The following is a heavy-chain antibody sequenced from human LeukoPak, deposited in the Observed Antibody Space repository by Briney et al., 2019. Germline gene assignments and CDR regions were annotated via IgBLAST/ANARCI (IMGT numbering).Heavy chain of an antibody. CDR3: ARSARYSSSLGY. CDR1: GYTFTSYD. V-gene: IGHV1-8*01. J-gene: IGHJ4*02. D-gene: IGHD6-6*01. CDR2: MNPNSGNT. Sequence: EASVKVSCKASGYTFTSYDINWVRQATGQGLEWMGWMNPNSGNTGYARKFQGRVTMTRNTSISTAYMELSSLRSEDTAVYYCARSARYSSSLGYWGQGTLVTVSS.